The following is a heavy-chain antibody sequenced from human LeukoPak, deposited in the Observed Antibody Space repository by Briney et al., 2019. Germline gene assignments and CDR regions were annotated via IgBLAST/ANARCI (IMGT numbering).Heavy chain of an antibody. CDR1: GYSFTSYG. J-gene: IGHJ3*02. Sequence: GESLQISCKGSGYSFTSYGIGWVRQMPGEGLEWMGIIYPGDSDTRYSPSFQGQVTISADKSISTAYLQWSSLKASDTAMYYCARRAPTDYDAFDIWGQGTMVTVSS. CDR3: ARRAPTDYDAFDI. V-gene: IGHV5-51*01. D-gene: IGHD4-11*01. CDR2: IYPGDSDT.